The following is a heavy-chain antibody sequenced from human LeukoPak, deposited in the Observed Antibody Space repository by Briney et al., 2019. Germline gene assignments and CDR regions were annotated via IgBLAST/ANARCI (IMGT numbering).Heavy chain of an antibody. Sequence: SVKVSCKASGGSFSDYPINWVCQAPGQGLEWLGGIIPKYSASNYAQAFQGRVTITADESTNTVHTEMSGLRPDDTAVYYCVRPDRIFGVPAAFDAWGQGTLVAVSS. D-gene: IGHD3-3*02. CDR1: GGSFSDYP. CDR3: VRPDRIFGVPAAFDA. V-gene: IGHV1-69*01. J-gene: IGHJ3*01. CDR2: IIPKYSAS.